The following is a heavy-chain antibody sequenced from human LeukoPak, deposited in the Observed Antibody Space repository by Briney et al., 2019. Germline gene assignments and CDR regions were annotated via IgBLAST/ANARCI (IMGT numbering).Heavy chain of an antibody. Sequence: GGSLRLSCAASGFTFSSYAVSWVRQAPGKGLEWVSAISGSGGSTFYADSVKGRFTISRDKSKNTLYLLMNSLTAEDTAVYYCAKPSSGWSPPDYWGQGTLVTVSS. CDR1: GFTFSSYA. V-gene: IGHV3-23*01. J-gene: IGHJ4*02. D-gene: IGHD6-19*01. CDR3: AKPSSGWSPPDY. CDR2: ISGSGGST.